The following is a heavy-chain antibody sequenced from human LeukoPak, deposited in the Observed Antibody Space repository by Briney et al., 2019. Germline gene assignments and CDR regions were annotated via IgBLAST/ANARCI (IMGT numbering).Heavy chain of an antibody. J-gene: IGHJ5*02. CDR3: ARVGDRKYYSDSSGYYYWFDP. D-gene: IGHD3-22*01. V-gene: IGHV4-34*01. CDR2: INHSGST. CDR1: GGSFSGYY. Sequence: PSETLSLTCAVYGGSFSGYYWSWIRQPPGKGLEWIGEINHSGSTNYNPSLKSRVTISVDTSKNQFSLKLSSVTAADTAVYYCARVGDRKYYSDSSGYYYWFDPWGQGTLVTVSS.